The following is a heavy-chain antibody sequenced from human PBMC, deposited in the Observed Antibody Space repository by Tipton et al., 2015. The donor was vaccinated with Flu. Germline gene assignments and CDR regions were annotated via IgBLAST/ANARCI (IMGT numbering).Heavy chain of an antibody. CDR2: IYHSGST. CDR3: ARRDSRSSWYGDAFDI. J-gene: IGHJ3*02. D-gene: IGHD6-13*01. V-gene: IGHV4-38-2*01. Sequence: TLSLTCAVSGYSISSGYYWGWIRQPPGKGLEWIGSIYHSGSTYYNPSLKSRVTISVDTPKNQFSLKLSSVTAADTAVYYCARRDSRSSWYGDAFDIWGQGTMVTVSS. CDR1: GYSISSGYY.